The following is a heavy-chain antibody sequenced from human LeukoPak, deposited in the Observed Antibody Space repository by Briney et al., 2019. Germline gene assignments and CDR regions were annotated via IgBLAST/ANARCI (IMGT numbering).Heavy chain of an antibody. V-gene: IGHV3-20*04. D-gene: IGHD6-13*01. CDR3: SRGTLTTAATDFDD. CDR2: INCNGVRT. CDR1: GFTFDNYG. J-gene: IGHJ4*02. Sequence: GGSLRLSCAASGFTFDNYGMSWVRQAPGKGLEWVSGINCNGVRTAYAASVKGRFTISRENAKNSLFLQMNSLRAEDTALYYASRGTLTTAATDFDDWGQGTLVTVSS.